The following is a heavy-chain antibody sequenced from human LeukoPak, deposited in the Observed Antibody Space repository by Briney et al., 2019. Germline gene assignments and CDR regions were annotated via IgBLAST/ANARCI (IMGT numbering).Heavy chain of an antibody. CDR2: ISYDGSNK. D-gene: IGHD6-6*01. Sequence: PGGSLRLSCAASGFTFSSYAMHWVRQAPGKGLEWVAVISYDGSNKYYADSVKGRFTISRDNSKNTLYLQMNSLRAEDRAVYYCARGSSRAAPYYYYYYGMDVWGQGTTVTVSS. CDR1: GFTFSSYA. CDR3: ARGSSRAAPYYYYYYGMDV. V-gene: IGHV3-30-3*01. J-gene: IGHJ6*02.